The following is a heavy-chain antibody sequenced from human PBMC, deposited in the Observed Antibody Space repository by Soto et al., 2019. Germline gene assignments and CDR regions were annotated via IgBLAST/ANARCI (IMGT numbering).Heavy chain of an antibody. CDR3: ARIQFSSSWYNWFDP. CDR2: IDWDDDK. V-gene: IGHV2-70*01. CDR1: GFSLSTSGMC. Sequence: SGPTLVNPTQTLTLTCTFSGFSLSTSGMCVSWIRQPPGKALEWLALIDWDDDKYYSTSLKTRLTISKDTSKNQVVLTMTNMDPVDTATYYCARIQFSSSWYNWFDPWGQGTPVTVSS. J-gene: IGHJ5*02. D-gene: IGHD6-13*01.